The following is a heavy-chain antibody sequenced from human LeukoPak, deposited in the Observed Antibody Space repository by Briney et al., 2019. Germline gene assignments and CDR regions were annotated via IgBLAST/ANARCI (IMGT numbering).Heavy chain of an antibody. V-gene: IGHV3-7*01. Sequence: GGSLRLSCADSGSTFSSYLMSSVRQAPGKGLEWVANIKGDGSEKYYVDSVKGRFTIYRDNAKNSLYLQMNSLRAEDTAVYYCARVLEGHICYFDYWGQGTLVTVSS. J-gene: IGHJ4*02. CDR2: IKGDGSEK. CDR1: GSTFSSYL. CDR3: ARVLEGHICYFDY. D-gene: IGHD2-21*01.